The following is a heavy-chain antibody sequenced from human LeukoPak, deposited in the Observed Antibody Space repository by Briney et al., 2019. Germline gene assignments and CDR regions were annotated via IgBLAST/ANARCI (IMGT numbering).Heavy chain of an antibody. J-gene: IGHJ5*02. V-gene: IGHV3-20*04. CDR3: ARDDYGDYSIWFDP. D-gene: IGHD4-17*01. Sequence: GGSLRLSCAASGFTFDDYGMSWVRQAPGKGLEWDSGINWNGGSTGYADSVKGRFTISRDNAKNSLYLQMNSLRAEDTALYYCARDDYGDYSIWFDPWGQGTLVTVSS. CDR2: INWNGGST. CDR1: GFTFDDYG.